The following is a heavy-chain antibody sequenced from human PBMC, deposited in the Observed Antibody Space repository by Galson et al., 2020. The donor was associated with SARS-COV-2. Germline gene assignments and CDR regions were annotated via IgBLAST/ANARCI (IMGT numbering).Heavy chain of an antibody. J-gene: IGHJ4*02. Sequence: GESLKISCAASGFTFRNYAMNWVRQAPGKGLEWVSVVSGSGYSTHYADSVKGRFTISRDNSKNTLFLQMNSLRAEDTAVYYCAKGKENGDITLVISDWGQGTLVTVSS. CDR2: VSGSGYST. V-gene: IGHV3-23*01. CDR1: GFTFRNYA. CDR3: AKGKENGDITLVISD. D-gene: IGHD2-21*01.